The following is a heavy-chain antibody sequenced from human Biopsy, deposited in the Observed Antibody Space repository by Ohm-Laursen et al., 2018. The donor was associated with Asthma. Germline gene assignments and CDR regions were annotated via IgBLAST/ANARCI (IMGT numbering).Heavy chain of an antibody. CDR1: GGSVSSGSYY. CDR3: ARVPTTLRYSDL. D-gene: IGHD2-15*01. V-gene: IGHV4-61*01. CDR2: ISYSGST. Sequence: SDTLSLTCTVSGGSVSSGSYYWSWIRQPPGKGLAWVSYISYSGSTDYNPSLKNRLTISMDTSKNQFSLKLSSVTAADTAVYYCARVPTTLRYSDLWGRGDLVTVSP. J-gene: IGHJ2*01.